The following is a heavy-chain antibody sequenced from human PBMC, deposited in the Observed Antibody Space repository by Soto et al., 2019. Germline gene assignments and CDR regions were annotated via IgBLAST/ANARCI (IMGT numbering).Heavy chain of an antibody. CDR2: IIPILGIA. D-gene: IGHD4-17*01. CDR1: GGTFSSYT. Sequence: ASVKVSCKASGGTFSSYTISWVRQAPGQGLEWMGRIIPILGIANYAQKFQGRVTITADKSTSTAYMELSSLRSEDTAVYYCARWDYGYYARFDYWGQGTQVTVSS. J-gene: IGHJ4*02. V-gene: IGHV1-69*02. CDR3: ARWDYGYYARFDY.